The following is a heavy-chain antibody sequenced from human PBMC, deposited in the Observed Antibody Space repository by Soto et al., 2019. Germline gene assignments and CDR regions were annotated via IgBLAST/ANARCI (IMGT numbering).Heavy chain of an antibody. CDR3: AKDTIIVVGRWDY. V-gene: IGHV3-23*01. Sequence: EVQLLESGGGLVQPGGSLRLSCAASGFTFSSYAMSWVRQAPGKGLEWASAISGSGGSTYYADSVKGRFTISRDNSKNTLYLQMNSLRAEDTAVYYCAKDTIIVVGRWDYWGQGTLVTVSS. CDR1: GFTFSSYA. J-gene: IGHJ4*02. CDR2: ISGSGGST. D-gene: IGHD3-22*01.